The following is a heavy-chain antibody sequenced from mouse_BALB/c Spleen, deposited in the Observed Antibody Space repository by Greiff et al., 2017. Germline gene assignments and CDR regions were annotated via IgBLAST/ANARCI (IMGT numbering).Heavy chain of an antibody. D-gene: IGHD2-1*01. Sequence: EVMLVESGPGLVKPSQSLSLTCTVTGYSITSDYAWNWIRQFPGNKLEWMGYISYSGSTSYNPSLKSRISITRDTSKNQFFLQLNSVTTEDTATYYCARVYYGNYYAMDYWGQGTSVTVSS. CDR1: GYSITSDYA. CDR3: ARVYYGNYYAMDY. CDR2: ISYSGST. V-gene: IGHV3-2*02. J-gene: IGHJ4*01.